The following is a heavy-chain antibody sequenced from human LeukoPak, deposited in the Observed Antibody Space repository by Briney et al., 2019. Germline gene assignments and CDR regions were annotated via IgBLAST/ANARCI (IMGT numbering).Heavy chain of an antibody. D-gene: IGHD3-3*01. Sequence: GGSLRLSCVASGFTFSRSWMSWVRRAPGKGLEWVAVISYDGSNKYYADSVKGRFTISRDNSKNTLYLQMNSLRAEDTAVYYCARLFGVELHHGMDVWGQGTTVTVSS. CDR2: ISYDGSNK. CDR1: GFTFSRSW. V-gene: IGHV3-30-3*01. J-gene: IGHJ6*02. CDR3: ARLFGVELHHGMDV.